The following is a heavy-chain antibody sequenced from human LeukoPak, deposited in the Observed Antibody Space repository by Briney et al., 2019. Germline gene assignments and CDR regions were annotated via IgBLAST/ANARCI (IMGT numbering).Heavy chain of an antibody. CDR3: AASSGWYPSRVFDY. D-gene: IGHD6-19*01. J-gene: IGHJ4*02. V-gene: IGHV3-53*04. CDR1: GFTVSSNY. CDR2: IYSGGST. Sequence: GGSLRLSCAASGFTVSSNYMSWVRQAPGKGLEWVSVIYSGGSTYYADSVKGRFTISRHNSKNTLYLQMNSLRAEDTAVYYCAASSGWYPSRVFDYWGQGTLVTVSS.